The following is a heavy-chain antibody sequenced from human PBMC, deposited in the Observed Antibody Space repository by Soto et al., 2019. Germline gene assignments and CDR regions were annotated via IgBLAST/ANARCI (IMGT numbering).Heavy chain of an antibody. V-gene: IGHV4-39*01. CDR1: GGSISSSSYY. CDR2: IYYSGST. D-gene: IGHD3-10*01. CDR3: ARHYGSGSYYIPGYYFDY. J-gene: IGHJ4*02. Sequence: SSETLSLTCTVSGGSISSSSYYWGWIRQPPGKGLEWIGSIYYSGSTYYNPSLKSRVTISVDTSKNQFSLKLSSVTAADTAVYYCARHYGSGSYYIPGYYFDYWGQGTLVTVSS.